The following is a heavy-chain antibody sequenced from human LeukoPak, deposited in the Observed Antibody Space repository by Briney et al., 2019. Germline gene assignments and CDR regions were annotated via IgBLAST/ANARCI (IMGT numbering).Heavy chain of an antibody. CDR3: ARHTAVAGRRGWFDP. CDR2: IYYSGST. J-gene: IGHJ5*02. V-gene: IGHV4-59*08. CDR1: GGSISSYY. Sequence: SETLSLTCTVSGGSISSYYWSWIRQPPGKGLERIGYIYYSGSTNYNPSLKSRVTISVDTSKNQFSLKLSSVTAADTAVYYCARHTAVAGRRGWFDPWGQGTLVTVSS. D-gene: IGHD6-19*01.